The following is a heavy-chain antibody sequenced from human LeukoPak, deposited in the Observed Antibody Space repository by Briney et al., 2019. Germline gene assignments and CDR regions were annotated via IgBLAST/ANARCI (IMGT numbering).Heavy chain of an antibody. CDR2: ISSGSTI. J-gene: IGHJ4*02. CDR1: GFTFSSYE. Sequence: GGSLRLSCAASGFTFSSYEMNWVRQAPGKGLEWVSYISSGSTIYDADSVKGRFTISRDNAKNSLYLQMNSLRAEDTAVYYCARESIAVAGAPFDYWGQGTLVTISS. CDR3: ARESIAVAGAPFDY. D-gene: IGHD6-19*01. V-gene: IGHV3-48*03.